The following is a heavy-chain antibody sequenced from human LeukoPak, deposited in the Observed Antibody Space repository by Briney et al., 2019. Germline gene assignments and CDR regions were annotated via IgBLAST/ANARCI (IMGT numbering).Heavy chain of an antibody. CDR2: IRGTSGDT. J-gene: IGHJ5*02. D-gene: IGHD3-10*01. CDR3: VTDLSGSQET. V-gene: IGHV3-23*01. CDR1: GFTFSTYG. Sequence: PGGSRRLSCAASGFTFSTYGMTWVRQAPGKGLNWVSLIRGTSGDTYYADSVKGRFTTSRDNSKNTLYLQMNSLRAEDTAVYFCVTDLSGSQETWGQGTLVTVSS.